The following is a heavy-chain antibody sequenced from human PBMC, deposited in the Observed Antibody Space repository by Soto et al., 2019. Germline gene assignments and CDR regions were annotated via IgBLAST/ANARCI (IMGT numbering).Heavy chain of an antibody. Sequence: QVQLVQSGAEVKKPGSSVKVCCKASGGTFSSYAISWVRQAPGQGLEWMGGIIPIFGTADYAQKFQGRVTITADESTSTAYMELSSLRSEDTAVYYCATHYSSGGSYYYYGVDVWGQGTTVTVSS. CDR1: GGTFSSYA. CDR3: ATHYSSGGSYYYYGVDV. J-gene: IGHJ6*02. V-gene: IGHV1-69*12. D-gene: IGHD6-19*01. CDR2: IIPIFGTA.